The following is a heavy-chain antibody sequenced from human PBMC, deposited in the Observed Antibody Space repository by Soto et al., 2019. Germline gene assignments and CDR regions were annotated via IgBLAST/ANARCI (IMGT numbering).Heavy chain of an antibody. CDR2: ISAYNGNT. CDR1: GYTFTSYG. CDR3: ARKPAYSSSWYEPSDY. J-gene: IGHJ4*02. V-gene: IGHV1-18*01. D-gene: IGHD6-13*01. Sequence: ASVKVSCKASGYTFTSYGISWVRQAPGQGLEWMGWISAYNGNTNYAQKLQGRVTMTTDTSTSTAYLELRSLRSDDTAVYYCARKPAYSSSWYEPSDYWGQGTLVTVSS.